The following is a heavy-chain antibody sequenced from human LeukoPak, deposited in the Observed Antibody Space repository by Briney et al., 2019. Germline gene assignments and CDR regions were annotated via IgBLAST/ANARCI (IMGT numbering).Heavy chain of an antibody. V-gene: IGHV1-69*04. J-gene: IGHJ5*02. D-gene: IGHD6-13*01. Sequence: ASVKVSCKVSGGTFSSYAINWVRQAPGQGLEWMGRIIPIFGIANYAQKFQGGVTITADKSTSTAYMELSSPRSEDTAVYYCARYEAAAGNWFDPWGQGTLVTVSS. CDR1: GGTFSSYA. CDR2: IIPIFGIA. CDR3: ARYEAAAGNWFDP.